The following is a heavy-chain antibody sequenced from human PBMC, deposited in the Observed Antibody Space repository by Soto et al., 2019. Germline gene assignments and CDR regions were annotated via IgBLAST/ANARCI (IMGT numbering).Heavy chain of an antibody. Sequence: ESGGGLVQPGRSLRLSCAASGFTFDDYAMHWVRQAPGKGLEWVSGISWNSGSIGYADSVKGRFTISRDNAKNSLYLQMNSLRAEDTALYYCAKDAQDIVVVVAATYFDYWGQGTLVTVSS. J-gene: IGHJ4*02. CDR1: GFTFDDYA. V-gene: IGHV3-9*01. CDR3: AKDAQDIVVVVAATYFDY. D-gene: IGHD2-15*01. CDR2: ISWNSGSI.